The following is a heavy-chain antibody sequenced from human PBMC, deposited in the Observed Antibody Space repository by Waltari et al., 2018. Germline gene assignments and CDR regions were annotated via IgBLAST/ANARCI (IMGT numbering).Heavy chain of an antibody. CDR3: AREVGSIAALFDY. D-gene: IGHD6-6*01. CDR1: GGTFSSYA. J-gene: IGHJ4*02. Sequence: QVQLVQSGAEVKKPGSSVKVSCKASGGTFSSYAISWVGQAPGQGLEWMGGIIPILGIANYAQKFQGRVTITADESTSTAYMELSSLRSEDTAVYYCAREVGSIAALFDYWGQGTLVTVSS. V-gene: IGHV1-69*04. CDR2: IIPILGIA.